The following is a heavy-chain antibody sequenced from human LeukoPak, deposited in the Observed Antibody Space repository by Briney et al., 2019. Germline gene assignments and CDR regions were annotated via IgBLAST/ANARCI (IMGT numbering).Heavy chain of an antibody. D-gene: IGHD6-19*01. CDR2: IGSDEDTI. J-gene: IGHJ4*02. Sequence: GGSLRLSCAASGFTFRSYEMNWVRQAPGKGLEWVSYIGSDEDTIYYAGSVKGRFTISRDNSKNSLYLQMNSLRVEDTAIYYCARDKWSGWSLDFWGQGTLVTVSS. V-gene: IGHV3-48*03. CDR3: ARDKWSGWSLDF. CDR1: GFTFRSYE.